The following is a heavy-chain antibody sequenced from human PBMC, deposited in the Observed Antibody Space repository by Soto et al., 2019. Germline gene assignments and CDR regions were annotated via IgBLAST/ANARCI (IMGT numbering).Heavy chain of an antibody. J-gene: IGHJ3*02. V-gene: IGHV1-69*13. CDR2: IIPIFGTA. CDR3: AREAAMVRVVVVVAATGAFDI. CDR1: GGTFSSYA. Sequence: ASVKVSCKASGGTFSSYAISWVRQAPGQGLEWMGGIIPIFGTANYAQKFQGRVTITADESTSTAYMELSSLRSEDTAVYYCAREAAMVRVVVVVAATGAFDIWGQGTMVTVSS. D-gene: IGHD2-15*01.